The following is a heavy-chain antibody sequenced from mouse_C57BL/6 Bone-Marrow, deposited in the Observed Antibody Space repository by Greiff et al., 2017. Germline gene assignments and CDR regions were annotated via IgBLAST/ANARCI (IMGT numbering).Heavy chain of an antibody. CDR3: TTDGYYTYAMDY. CDR1: GFNIKDDY. CDR2: IDPENGDT. Sequence: VQLKESGAELVRPGASVKLSCTASGFNIKDDYMHWVKQRPEQGLEWIGWIDPENGDTEYASKFQGKATITADTSSNTAYLQLSSLTSEDTAVYYCTTDGYYTYAMDYWGQGTSVTVSS. D-gene: IGHD2-3*01. J-gene: IGHJ4*01. V-gene: IGHV14-4*01.